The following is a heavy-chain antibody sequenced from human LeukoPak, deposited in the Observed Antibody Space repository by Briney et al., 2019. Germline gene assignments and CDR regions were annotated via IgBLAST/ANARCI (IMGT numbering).Heavy chain of an antibody. CDR2: IYISGST. CDR1: GGSLSSYY. D-gene: IGHD3-10*01. J-gene: IGHJ5*02. CDR3: ARHLGPMGRGIINWFDP. V-gene: IGHV4-59*08. Sequence: PSETLSLTCTVSGGSLSSYYWSWIRQPPGQGLEWIGYIYISGSTNYNPSLQRRVTISLDTSKKQVSLKLSSVTAADTAVYYCARHLGPMGRGIINWFDPWGQGTLVTVSS.